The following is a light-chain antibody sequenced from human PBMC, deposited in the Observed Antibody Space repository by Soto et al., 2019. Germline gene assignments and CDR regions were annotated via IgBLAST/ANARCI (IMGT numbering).Light chain of an antibody. Sequence: EILMTQSPATLSVSPGERATLSCRASQSVSSNLAWYQQKPGQAPRLLIYGVSTRATDIPARFSGSGSGTEFTPTISSLQSEDCAVYYCQQYNNWPPTWTFGQGTKVDIK. CDR3: QQYNNWPPTWT. CDR2: GVS. V-gene: IGKV3-15*01. CDR1: QSVSSN. J-gene: IGKJ1*01.